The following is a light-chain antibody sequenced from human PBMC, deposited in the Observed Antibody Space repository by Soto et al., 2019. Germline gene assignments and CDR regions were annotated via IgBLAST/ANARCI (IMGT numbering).Light chain of an antibody. CDR1: QSISTN. CDR3: QQYYNWPPTWT. Sequence: EIVMTQSPATLSVSPGERATLSCRASQSISTNLAWYQQKPGQAPRLLISGASTRATGIPARFSGSGSGTEFTLTISSLQSEDFAVYYCQQYYNWPPTWTFGQGTKVDIK. J-gene: IGKJ1*01. CDR2: GAS. V-gene: IGKV3-15*01.